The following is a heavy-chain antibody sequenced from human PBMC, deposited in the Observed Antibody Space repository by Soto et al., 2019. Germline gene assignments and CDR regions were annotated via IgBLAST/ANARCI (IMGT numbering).Heavy chain of an antibody. CDR1: GGTFTTYD. D-gene: IGHD6-19*01. CDR3: ARDRSSSWYNGTFYFDS. CDR2: IIPLFDAT. J-gene: IGHJ4*02. V-gene: IGHV1-69*06. Sequence: QVQLVQSGAEVRKPGSSVKVSCKASGGTFTTYDISWVRQAPGQGLEWMGGIIPLFDATKYAQKFQGRVTLTADKSTGTAYMELSSLRSEDTAMYYCARDRSSSWYNGTFYFDSWGQGTVVTVSS.